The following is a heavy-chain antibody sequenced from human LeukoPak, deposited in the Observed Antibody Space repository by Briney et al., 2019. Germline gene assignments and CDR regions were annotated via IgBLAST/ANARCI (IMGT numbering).Heavy chain of an antibody. J-gene: IGHJ5*02. D-gene: IGHD4-17*01. V-gene: IGHV4-38-2*01. Sequence: SETLSLTCAVSGYSISIGYYWGWIRQPPGKGLEWIGSIYHSGSTYYNPSLKSRVTISVDTSKNQFSLKLSSVTAADTAVYYCARPVTTYWFDPWGQGTLVTLSS. CDR1: GYSISIGYY. CDR2: IYHSGST. CDR3: ARPVTTYWFDP.